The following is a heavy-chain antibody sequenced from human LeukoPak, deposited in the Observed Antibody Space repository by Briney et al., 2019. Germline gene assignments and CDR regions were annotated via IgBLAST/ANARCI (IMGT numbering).Heavy chain of an antibody. CDR3: ARTRWGIAARPGYYFDY. J-gene: IGHJ4*02. V-gene: IGHV3-30*03. Sequence: PGRSLRLSCAASGFTFSSYGMHWVRQAPGKGLEWVAVISYDGSNKYYANSVKGRFTISRDNSKNTLYLQMGSLRAEDMAVYYCARTRWGIAARPGYYFDYWGQGTLVTVSS. D-gene: IGHD6-6*01. CDR1: GFTFSSYG. CDR2: ISYDGSNK.